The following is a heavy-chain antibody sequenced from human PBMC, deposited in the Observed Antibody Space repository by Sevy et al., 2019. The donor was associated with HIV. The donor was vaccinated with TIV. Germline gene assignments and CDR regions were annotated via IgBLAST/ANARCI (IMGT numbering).Heavy chain of an antibody. CDR2: IDPISAGT. Sequence: ASVKVSCKASGYTFTGHYLHWVRQAPGRGLEWMGWIDPISAGTNYAQKFKGRVTMARDTSISTAYTELSRLRFDDTAMYYCVRIRFQTGAFDSWGQGTLVTVSS. D-gene: IGHD7-27*01. CDR1: GYTFTGHY. J-gene: IGHJ4*02. CDR3: VRIRFQTGAFDS. V-gene: IGHV1-2*02.